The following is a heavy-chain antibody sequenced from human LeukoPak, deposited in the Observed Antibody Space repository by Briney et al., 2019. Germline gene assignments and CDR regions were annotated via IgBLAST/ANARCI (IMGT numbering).Heavy chain of an antibody. D-gene: IGHD2-2*01. J-gene: IGHJ3*02. CDR2: INPSGGST. CDR1: GYTFTSYY. Sequence: ASVKVSCKASGYTFTSYYMHWVRQAPGQGLEWMGIINPSGGSTSYAQKFQGRVTITADESTSTAYMELSSLRSEDTAVYYCARGCSSTSCSHGAFDIWGQGTMVTVSS. CDR3: ARGCSSTSCSHGAFDI. V-gene: IGHV1-46*01.